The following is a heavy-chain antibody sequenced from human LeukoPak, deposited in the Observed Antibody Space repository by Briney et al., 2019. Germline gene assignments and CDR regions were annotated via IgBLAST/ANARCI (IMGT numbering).Heavy chain of an antibody. Sequence: SDTLSLPCTVSGRSISSYYGRWIRQPPGKGLAWIGYIYYSGSTNYNPSLKSRVTISVDTSKNQFSLKLSSVTAADTAVYYCARVLRRDGYTVFDYWGQGTLVTVSS. CDR2: IYYSGST. V-gene: IGHV4-59*07. J-gene: IGHJ4*02. D-gene: IGHD5-24*01. CDR1: GRSISSYY. CDR3: ARVLRRDGYTVFDY.